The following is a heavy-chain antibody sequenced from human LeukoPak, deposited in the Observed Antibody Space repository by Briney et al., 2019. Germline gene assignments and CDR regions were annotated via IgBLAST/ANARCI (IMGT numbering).Heavy chain of an antibody. CDR1: GFTVSSNY. CDR3: ARYSSGWYANWFDP. D-gene: IGHD6-19*01. J-gene: IGHJ5*02. Sequence: GGSLRLSCAASGFTVSSNYMSWVRQPPGKGLEWVSVIYSGGSTYYADSVKGRFTISRDNSKNTLYLQMNSLRAEDTAVYYCARYSSGWYANWFDPWGQGTLVTVSS. CDR2: IYSGGST. V-gene: IGHV3-53*01.